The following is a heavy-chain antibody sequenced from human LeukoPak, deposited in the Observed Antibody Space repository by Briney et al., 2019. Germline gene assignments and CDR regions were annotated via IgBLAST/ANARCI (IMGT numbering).Heavy chain of an antibody. CDR3: AEGYNPYYFDY. J-gene: IGHJ4*02. CDR2: IYYSGRT. D-gene: IGHD1-14*01. V-gene: IGHV4-59*01. CDR1: GGSISSDY. Sequence: NPSETLSLTCTVSGGSISSDYWSWIRQPPGKGLEWIGYIYYSGRTYYNPSLKSRITISVDTSKNQFSLKLSSVTAADTAVYYCAEGYNPYYFDYWGQGALVTVSS.